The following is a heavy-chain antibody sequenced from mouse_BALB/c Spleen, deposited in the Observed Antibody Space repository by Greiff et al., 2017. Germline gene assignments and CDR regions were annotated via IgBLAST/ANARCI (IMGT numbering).Heavy chain of an antibody. Sequence: VQLQQSGPELVKPGASVRISCKASGYTFTSYYIHWVKQRPGQGLEWIGWIYPGNVNTKYNEKFKGKATLTADKSSSTAYMQLSSLTSEDSAVYFCARIYGNYDAMDYWGQGTSVTVSS. CDR3: ARIYGNYDAMDY. J-gene: IGHJ4*01. CDR1: GYTFTSYY. CDR2: IYPGNVNT. D-gene: IGHD2-1*01. V-gene: IGHV1S56*01.